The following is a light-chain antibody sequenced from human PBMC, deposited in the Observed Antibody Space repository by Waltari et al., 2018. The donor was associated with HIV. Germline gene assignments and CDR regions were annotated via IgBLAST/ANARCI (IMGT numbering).Light chain of an antibody. CDR3: QQSYSIPIT. CDR2: AAS. CDR1: QSISTY. V-gene: IGKV1-39*01. Sequence: IQMTQSPSSLSASVGDRVTITCRASQSISTYLTWYLQKPGKAPKLLIYAASSLLSGVPSRFSGSGSGTDFTLTISSLQPEDFATYYCQQSYSIPITFGQGTRLEIK. J-gene: IGKJ5*01.